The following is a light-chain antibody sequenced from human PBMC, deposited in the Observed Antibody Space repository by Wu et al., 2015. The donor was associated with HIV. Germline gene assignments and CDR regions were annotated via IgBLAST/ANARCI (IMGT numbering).Light chain of an antibody. CDR1: QIVSSSF. V-gene: IGKV3-20*01. CDR2: GAS. J-gene: IGKJ4*01. CDR3: QQYNSWLT. Sequence: EIVLTQSPGTLSLSPGERATLSCRASQIVSSSFLAWYQQKPGLAPRLLIYGASSRASGIPDRFSGSGSGTDFTLTISSLQSEDFAIYYCQQYNSWLTFGGGTKVEIK.